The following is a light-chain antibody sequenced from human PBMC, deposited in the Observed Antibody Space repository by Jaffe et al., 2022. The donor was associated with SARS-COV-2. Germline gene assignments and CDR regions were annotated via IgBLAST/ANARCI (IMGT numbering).Light chain of an antibody. CDR2: DNN. V-gene: IGLV1-51*01. Sequence: QSVLTQPPSVSAAPGQRVTISCSGSSSNIGKNYVSWYQQLPGTAPKLLIYDNNVRPSGIPDRFSASKSGTSATLGITGLQTGDEADYYCGTWDSSLSAVLFGGGTKLTVL. CDR1: SSNIGKNY. CDR3: GTWDSSLSAVL. J-gene: IGLJ2*01.